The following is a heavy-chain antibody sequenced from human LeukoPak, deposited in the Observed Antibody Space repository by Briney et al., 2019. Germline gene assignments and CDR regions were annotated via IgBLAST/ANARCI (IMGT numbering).Heavy chain of an antibody. V-gene: IGHV4-4*07. CDR2: IYSSGTI. CDR3: TRDSGTTGEVKFDP. D-gene: IGHD3-10*01. Sequence: SETLSLTCSVSGGSISSYYWSWLRQPAGKGLEWIGRIYSSGTITYNPSLQSRVTMSVDTSKNELSLKMSSVTAADTAVYYCTRDSGTTGEVKFDPWGQGTLVAVSS. J-gene: IGHJ5*02. CDR1: GGSISSYY.